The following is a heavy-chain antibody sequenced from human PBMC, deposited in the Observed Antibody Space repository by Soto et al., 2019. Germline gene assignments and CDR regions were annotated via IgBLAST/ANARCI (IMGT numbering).Heavy chain of an antibody. Sequence: QVQLVQSGAEVKKPGSSVKVSCKASGGTFSSYAISWVRQAPGQGLEWMGGIIPIFGTANYAQKFQGRVTITADKSTSTAYMELSSLRSEDTAVYYCARDRPPMVRGVPHYYYDGMDVWGQGTTVTVSS. D-gene: IGHD3-10*01. CDR3: ARDRPPMVRGVPHYYYDGMDV. V-gene: IGHV1-69*06. CDR1: GGTFSSYA. CDR2: IIPIFGTA. J-gene: IGHJ6*02.